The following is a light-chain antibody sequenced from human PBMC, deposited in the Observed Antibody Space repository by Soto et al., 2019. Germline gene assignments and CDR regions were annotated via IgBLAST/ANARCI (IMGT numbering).Light chain of an antibody. J-gene: IGKJ1*01. Sequence: DIQMTQSPSSLPASVGDRVTITCRTSQPISDYLNWHQQKPGKAPTLLIYTTSNLQSGVPSRFSGSGSATHFTLIISSLQPEDFATYYCQQHYNTPRTFGQGTKVDIK. CDR2: TTS. V-gene: IGKV1-39*01. CDR1: QPISDY. CDR3: QQHYNTPRT.